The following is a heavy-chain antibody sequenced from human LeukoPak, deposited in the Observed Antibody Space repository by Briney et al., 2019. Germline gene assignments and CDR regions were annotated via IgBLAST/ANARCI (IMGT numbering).Heavy chain of an antibody. V-gene: IGHV3-21*01. CDR3: ASLSRRLLDY. Sequence: PGGSLRLPCAASGFTFNNYTMNWVRQAPGKGLEWVSSISSSSSYIYYADSVKGRFTISRDNAKNSLYLQMNSLRAEDTAVYYCASLSRRLLDYWGQGTLVTVSS. D-gene: IGHD1-26*01. J-gene: IGHJ4*02. CDR1: GFTFNNYT. CDR2: ISSSSSYI.